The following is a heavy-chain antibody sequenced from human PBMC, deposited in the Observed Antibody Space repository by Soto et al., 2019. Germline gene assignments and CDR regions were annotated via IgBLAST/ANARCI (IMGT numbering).Heavy chain of an antibody. CDR2: ISSSGSTI. CDR3: ARDSTTPYYYYGMDV. J-gene: IGHJ6*02. CDR1: GFTFSSYE. V-gene: IGHV3-48*03. D-gene: IGHD1-26*01. Sequence: EVQLVESGGGLVQPGGSLRLSCAASGFTFSSYEMNWVRQAPGKGLEWVSYISSSGSTIYYADSVKGRFTISRDNAKNSLYLQMNSLRAEDTAVYYCARDSTTPYYYYGMDVWDQGTTVTVSS.